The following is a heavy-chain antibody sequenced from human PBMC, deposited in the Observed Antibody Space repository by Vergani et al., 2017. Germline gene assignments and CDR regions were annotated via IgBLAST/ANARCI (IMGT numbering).Heavy chain of an antibody. CDR3: ARDLEYCSSTSCYTAYYYYMDV. J-gene: IGHJ6*03. V-gene: IGHV3-48*03. D-gene: IGHD2-2*02. CDR1: GFTLGDYA. Sequence: EVHLVESGGGLVQPGRSLRLSCSGSGFTLGDYAMTWVRQAPGKGLEWVSYISSSGSTIYYADSVKGRFTISRDNAKNSLYLQMNSLRAEDTAVYYCARDLEYCSSTSCYTAYYYYMDVWGKGTTVTVSS. CDR2: ISSSGSTI.